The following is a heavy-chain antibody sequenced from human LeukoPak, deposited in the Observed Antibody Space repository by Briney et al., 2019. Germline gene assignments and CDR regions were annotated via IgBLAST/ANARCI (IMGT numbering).Heavy chain of an antibody. CDR2: INHSGST. J-gene: IGHJ6*03. CDR1: GGSFSGYY. Sequence: PSETLSLTCAVYGGSFSGYYWSWIRQPPGKGLEWIGEINHSGSTNYNPSLKSRVTISVDTSKNQFSLKLSSVTAADTAVYYCARGGYYYDSSGYYYYCYYMDVWGKGTTVTVSS. V-gene: IGHV4-34*01. CDR3: ARGGYYYDSSGYYYYCYYMDV. D-gene: IGHD3-22*01.